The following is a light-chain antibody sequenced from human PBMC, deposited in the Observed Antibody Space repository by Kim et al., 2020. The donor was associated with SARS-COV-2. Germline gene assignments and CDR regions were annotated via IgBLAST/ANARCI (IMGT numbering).Light chain of an antibody. J-gene: IGKJ3*01. CDR3: QQYSFWPRT. V-gene: IGKV3-15*01. CDR1: QSLGTN. CDR2: RAS. Sequence: SPGERASLSCRASQSLGTNLAWYQQKPGQAPRLLMYRASTRATDTPARFSGSGSGTEFTLTISSLQSEDFALYYCQQYSFWPRTFGPGTKVDIK.